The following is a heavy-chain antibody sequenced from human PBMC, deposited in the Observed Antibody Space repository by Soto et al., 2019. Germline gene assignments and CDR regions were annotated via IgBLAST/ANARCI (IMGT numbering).Heavy chain of an antibody. D-gene: IGHD6-19*01. CDR1: GGSFSGYY. V-gene: IGHV4-34*01. CDR2: INHSGST. J-gene: IGHJ4*02. Sequence: QVQLQQWGAGLLKPSETLSLTCAVYGGSFSGYYWSWIRQPPVKGLEWIGEINHSGSTNYNPSLKSRVTISVDASKNLFSLKLSSVTAADTAVYYCARGGAVAGPFDYRGQGTQVTVSS. CDR3: ARGGAVAGPFDY.